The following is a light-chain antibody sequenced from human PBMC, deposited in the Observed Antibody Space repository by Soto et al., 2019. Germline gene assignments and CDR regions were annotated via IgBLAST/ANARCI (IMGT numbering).Light chain of an antibody. V-gene: IGKV1-9*01. CDR3: QQLRAYPHT. CDR2: PAF. Sequence: DIQLTQSPSFLSASVGDRVTVTCRASQTINDYLAWLQKKEGKAPELLIYPAFTLQGGVPSRFSGHGSGIEFTLTISSLQPEDFATYYCQQLRAYPHTFGQGTKLEI. CDR1: QTINDY. J-gene: IGKJ2*01.